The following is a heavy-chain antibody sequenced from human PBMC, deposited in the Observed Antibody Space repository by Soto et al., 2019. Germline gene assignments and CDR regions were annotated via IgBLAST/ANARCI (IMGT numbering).Heavy chain of an antibody. J-gene: IGHJ6*02. Sequence: GGSLRLSCAASGFSFSTNAMHWVRQAPGKGLEWVAVISSDGSSKYYADSVKGRFTISRDNSKNTLYLQMNSLRGEDTAVYYCARKDLPGDYYGMDVWGQGTTVTVSS. D-gene: IGHD2-15*01. CDR1: GFSFSTNA. CDR3: ARKDLPGDYYGMDV. V-gene: IGHV3-30-3*01. CDR2: ISSDGSSK.